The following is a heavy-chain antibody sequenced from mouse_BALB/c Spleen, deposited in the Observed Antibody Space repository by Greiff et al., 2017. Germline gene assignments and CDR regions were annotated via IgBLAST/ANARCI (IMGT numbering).Heavy chain of an antibody. Sequence: DVHLVESGGGLVKPGGSLKLSCAASGFTFSSYAMSWVRQTPEKRLEWVATISSGGSYTYYPDSVKGRFTISRDNAKNTLYLQMSSLRSEDTAMYYCAREDYWGQGTTLTVSS. J-gene: IGHJ2*01. CDR1: GFTFSSYA. CDR3: AREDY. CDR2: ISSGGSYT. V-gene: IGHV5-9-3*01.